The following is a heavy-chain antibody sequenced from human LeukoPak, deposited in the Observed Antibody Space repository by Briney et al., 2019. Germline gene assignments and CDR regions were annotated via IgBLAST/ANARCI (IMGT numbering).Heavy chain of an antibody. D-gene: IGHD3-16*01. CDR1: GYTFTSYG. CDR2: ISAYNGNT. V-gene: IGHV1-18*01. CDR3: ARWGTLSSYYYYYYGMDV. J-gene: IGHJ6*02. Sequence: ASVKVSCKASGYTFTSYGISWVRQAPGQGLEWMGWISAYNGNTNYAQKLQGRVTMTTDTSTSTAYMELRSLRSDDTAVYYCARWGTLSSYYYYYYGMDVWGQGTTVTVSS.